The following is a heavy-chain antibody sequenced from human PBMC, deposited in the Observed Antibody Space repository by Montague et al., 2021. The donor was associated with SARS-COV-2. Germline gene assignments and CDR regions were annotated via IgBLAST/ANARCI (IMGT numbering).Heavy chain of an antibody. V-gene: IGHV4-34*01. Sequence: SETLSLTCAVYGGSFSGYYWTWIRQSPRKGLEWIGEINHSGSTNYNPPLKSRVTISVDTSKNQFSLKLSSVTAADTAVYYCACGEITTRGPIYYYGMDVWGQGTTVTVSS. J-gene: IGHJ6*02. CDR3: ACGEITTRGPIYYYGMDV. D-gene: IGHD4-11*01. CDR2: INHSGST. CDR1: GGSFSGYY.